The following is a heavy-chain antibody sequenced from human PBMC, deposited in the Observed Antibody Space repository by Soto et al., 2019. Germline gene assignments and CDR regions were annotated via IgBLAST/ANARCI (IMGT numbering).Heavy chain of an antibody. J-gene: IGHJ4*02. CDR3: ARGPTDYYDNSANYFLDY. D-gene: IGHD3-22*01. Sequence: QVPLVQSGAEVKKPGASVKVSCKASGYTFITYGVSGVRQAPGQGLDWLGWISTYNGNTRYAERLQGRVTMTTDTTTNTAYMELRNLRSDDTAVYYCARGPTDYYDNSANYFLDYWGRGPLVTVSS. CDR2: ISTYNGNT. CDR1: GYTFITYG. V-gene: IGHV1-18*01.